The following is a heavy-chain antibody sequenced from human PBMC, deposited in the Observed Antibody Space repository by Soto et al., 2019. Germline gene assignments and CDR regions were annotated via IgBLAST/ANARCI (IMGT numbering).Heavy chain of an antibody. Sequence: SETLSLTCDVSSGSISSSNWWIWVRQPAGKGLEWIGEIYHSGSSNYNPSLKSRVSMSVDRSKNQFSLNLSSVTAADTAVYYCARVRRDYYYYFMDVWGKGTTVTVYS. J-gene: IGHJ6*03. CDR1: SGSISSSNW. D-gene: IGHD3-10*01. CDR3: ARVRRDYYYYFMDV. V-gene: IGHV4-4*02. CDR2: IYHSGSS.